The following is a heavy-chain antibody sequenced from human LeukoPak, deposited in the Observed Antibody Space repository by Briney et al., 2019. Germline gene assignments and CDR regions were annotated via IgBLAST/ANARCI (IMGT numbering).Heavy chain of an antibody. D-gene: IGHD3-22*01. V-gene: IGHV3-23*01. J-gene: IGHJ4*01. Sequence: PAGSLRLSCAASGFTFSTYILSWVRQAPGRGLEWVSAITGSGATTYYADSVKGRFTISRDNFKNTLYLQMNSLRVEDTAVYYCAKLAHDNSGSPHWGHGTLITVST. CDR3: AKLAHDNSGSPH. CDR1: GFTFSTYI. CDR2: ITGSGATT.